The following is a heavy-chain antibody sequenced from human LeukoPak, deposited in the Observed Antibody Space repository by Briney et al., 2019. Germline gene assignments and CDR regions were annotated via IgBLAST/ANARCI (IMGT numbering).Heavy chain of an antibody. CDR3: ARGMRRGQYKYYFDY. V-gene: IGHV3-30-3*01. Sequence: GRSLRLSCAASRFTFSSYTMHWVRQAPGKGLEWVAVISYDGSNKYYADSVKGRFTISRDNSKNTLYLQMNSLRAEDTAVYYCARGMRRGQYKYYFDYWGQGTLVTVSS. J-gene: IGHJ4*02. CDR2: ISYDGSNK. CDR1: RFTFSSYT. D-gene: IGHD1-1*01.